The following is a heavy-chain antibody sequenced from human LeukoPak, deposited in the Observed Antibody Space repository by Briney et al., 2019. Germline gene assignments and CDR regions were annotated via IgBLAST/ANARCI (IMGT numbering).Heavy chain of an antibody. CDR1: GYTFTSYY. CDR3: ARRDCGGGSCSFDY. CDR2: INPSGGST. Sequence: ASVKVSCKASGYTFTSYYMHWVRQAPGQGLEWMGIINPSGGSTSYAQKFQGRVTISIDTSKNQSSLKLTSVTAADTAVYYCARRDCGGGSCSFDYWARESWSPSPQ. D-gene: IGHD2-15*01. V-gene: IGHV1-46*01. J-gene: IGHJ4*02.